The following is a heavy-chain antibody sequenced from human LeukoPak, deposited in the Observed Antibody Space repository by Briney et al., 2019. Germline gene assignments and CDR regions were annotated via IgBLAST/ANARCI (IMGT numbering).Heavy chain of an antibody. Sequence: GGSLRLSCAASGFTFSSYSMNWVRQAPGKGLEWVSSISSSSYIYYADSVKGRFTISRDNAKNSLYLQMNSLRAGDTAVYYCARETEMGYYYYMDVWGKGTTVTVSS. CDR1: GFTFSSYS. J-gene: IGHJ6*03. CDR3: ARETEMGYYYYMDV. V-gene: IGHV3-21*01. D-gene: IGHD5-24*01. CDR2: ISSSSYI.